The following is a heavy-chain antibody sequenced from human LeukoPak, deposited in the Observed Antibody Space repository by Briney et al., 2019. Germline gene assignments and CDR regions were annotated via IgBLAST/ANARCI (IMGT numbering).Heavy chain of an antibody. V-gene: IGHV1-58*01. CDR2: IVVGSGNT. Sequence: SVKVSCTASGFTFTSSALQWVRQARGQRMEWIGWIVVGSGNTNYAQKFQERVTITRDMSTSTGYMELSSLRSEGTAVYYCAAGGLFDAFDIWGQGTMVTVSS. D-gene: IGHD3-16*01. CDR3: AAGGLFDAFDI. J-gene: IGHJ3*02. CDR1: GFTFTSSA.